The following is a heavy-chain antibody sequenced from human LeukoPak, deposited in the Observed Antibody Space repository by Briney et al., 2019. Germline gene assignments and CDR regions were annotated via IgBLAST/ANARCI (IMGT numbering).Heavy chain of an antibody. V-gene: IGHV3-21*01. Sequence: GGSLRLSCAAFGFTFSSYSMNWVRQAPGKGLEWVSSISSSSSYIYYADSVKGRFTISRDKAKNSLYLQMNSLRAEDTAVYYCAGGAVGATRMAFDYWGQETLLTVSS. CDR1: GFTFSSYS. J-gene: IGHJ4*02. CDR3: AGGAVGATRMAFDY. CDR2: ISSSSSYI. D-gene: IGHD1-26*01.